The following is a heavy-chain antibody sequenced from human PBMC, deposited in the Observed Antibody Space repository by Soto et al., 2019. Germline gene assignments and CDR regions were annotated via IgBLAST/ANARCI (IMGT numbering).Heavy chain of an antibody. CDR3: ARDARVYCSGGSCSSLVGYFDY. D-gene: IGHD2-15*01. CDR1: GGSISSGGYY. J-gene: IGHJ4*02. CDR2: IYYSGST. V-gene: IGHV4-31*03. Sequence: QVQLQESGPGLVKPSQTLSLTCTVSGGSISSGGYYWSWIRQHPGKGLEWMGYIYYSGSTYYNPSLKSRVTISVDTSKTQFSLKLSSVTAADTAVYYCARDARVYCSGGSCSSLVGYFDYWGQGTLVTVSS.